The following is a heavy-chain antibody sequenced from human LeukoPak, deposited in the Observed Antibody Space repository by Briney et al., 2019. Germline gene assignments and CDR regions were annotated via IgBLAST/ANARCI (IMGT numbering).Heavy chain of an antibody. CDR3: AKPPPDDYGDYAGAFDI. J-gene: IGHJ3*02. V-gene: IGHV3-23*01. D-gene: IGHD4-17*01. CDR2: ISGSGGST. CDR1: GFNFSSYA. Sequence: PGGSLRLSCAASGFNFSSYAMSWVRQAPGKGLEWVSAISGSGGSTYYADSVKGRFTISRDNSKNTLYLQMNSLRAEDTAVYYCAKPPPDDYGDYAGAFDIWGQGTMVTVSS.